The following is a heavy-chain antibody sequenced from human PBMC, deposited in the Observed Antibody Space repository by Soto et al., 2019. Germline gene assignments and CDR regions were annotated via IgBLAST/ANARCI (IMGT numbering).Heavy chain of an antibody. V-gene: IGHV3-30*18. Sequence: QVQLVESGGGVVQPGRSLRLSCAASGFTFSSYGMHWVRQAPGKGLEWVAVISYDGSNKYYADSVKGRFTISRDNSKNTLYLQMNSLRADDTAVYYCAKEGSSWYGPPGLDYWGQGTLVTVSS. D-gene: IGHD6-13*01. CDR2: ISYDGSNK. CDR1: GFTFSSYG. CDR3: AKEGSSWYGPPGLDY. J-gene: IGHJ4*02.